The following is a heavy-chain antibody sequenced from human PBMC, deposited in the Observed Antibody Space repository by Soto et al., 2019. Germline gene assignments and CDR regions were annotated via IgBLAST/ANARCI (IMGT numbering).Heavy chain of an antibody. CDR2: IYYSGST. Sequence: SETLSLTCTVSGGSISSYYWSWIRQPPGKGLEWIGYIYYSGSTNYNPSLKSRVTISVDTSKNQFSLKLSSVTAADTAVYYCARWPALGQAWFDPWGQGTLVTVSS. D-gene: IGHD1-26*01. J-gene: IGHJ5*02. CDR3: ARWPALGQAWFDP. CDR1: GGSISSYY. V-gene: IGHV4-59*08.